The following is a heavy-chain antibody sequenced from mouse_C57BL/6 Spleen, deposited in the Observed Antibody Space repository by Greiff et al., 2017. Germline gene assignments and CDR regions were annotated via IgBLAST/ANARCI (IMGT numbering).Heavy chain of an antibody. Sequence: EVQLQQSGPELVKPGASVKISCKASGYSFTGYYMNWVKQSPEKSLEWIGEINPSTGGTTYNQKFKAKATLTVDKSSSTAYMQLKSLTSEYSAVYYCAPLLRYPYLYFGVWGPRTTVTVSS. CDR1: GYSFTGYY. V-gene: IGHV1-42*01. CDR2: INPSTGGT. D-gene: IGHD1-1*01. J-gene: IGHJ1*01. CDR3: APLLRYPYLYFGV.